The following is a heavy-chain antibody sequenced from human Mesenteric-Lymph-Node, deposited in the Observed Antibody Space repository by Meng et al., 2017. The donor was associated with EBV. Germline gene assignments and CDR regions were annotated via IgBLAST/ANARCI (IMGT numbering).Heavy chain of an antibody. CDR2: ISPRHGNT. Sequence: QLKLVQSRAELKTPASAVKSSCNASGYTFITDGIGWVRQAPGEGLEWMGWISPRHGNTNYAQRFQGRVTMNTDTSTSTAYMELSSLRSEDTAVYYCAREGGQWGQGTLVTVSS. V-gene: IGHV1-18*01. D-gene: IGHD3-16*01. CDR3: AREGGQ. CDR1: GYTFITDG. J-gene: IGHJ4*02.